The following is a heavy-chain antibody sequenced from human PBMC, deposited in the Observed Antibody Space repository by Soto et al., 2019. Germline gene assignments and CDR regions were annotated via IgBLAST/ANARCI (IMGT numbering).Heavy chain of an antibody. CDR2: IKQDGSEK. Sequence: GGSLRLSCAASGFTFSSYWMSWVRQAPGKGLEWVANIKQDGSEKYYVDSVKGRFTISRDNAKNSLYLQMNSLRAEDTAVYYCARVVGEGSSWYGSYFDYRAQRTPVTVSS. V-gene: IGHV3-7*01. J-gene: IGHJ4*02. CDR1: GFTFSSYW. D-gene: IGHD6-13*01. CDR3: ARVVGEGSSWYGSYFDY.